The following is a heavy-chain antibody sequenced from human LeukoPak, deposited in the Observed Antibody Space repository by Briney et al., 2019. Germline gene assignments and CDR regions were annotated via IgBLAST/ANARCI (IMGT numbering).Heavy chain of an antibody. CDR3: ARGGYSSSWYKY. V-gene: IGHV4-39*07. CDR2: IYYSGST. CDR1: GGSISSSSYY. Sequence: SETLSLTCTVSGGSISSSSYYWGWIRQPPGKGLEWIGSIYYSGSTYYNPSLKSRVTISVDTSKNQFSLKLSSVTAADTAVYYCARGGYSSSWYKYWGQGTLVTVSS. J-gene: IGHJ4*02. D-gene: IGHD6-13*01.